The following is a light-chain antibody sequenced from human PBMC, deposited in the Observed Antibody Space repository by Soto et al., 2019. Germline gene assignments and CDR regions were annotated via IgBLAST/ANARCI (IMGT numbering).Light chain of an antibody. CDR1: SSDVGGYNY. J-gene: IGLJ3*02. CDR2: EVS. Sequence: QSALTQPASVSGSPGQSITIYCTGTSSDVGGYNYVSWYQQHPGKAPKLKIYEVSNRPSGVSDRFSGSKSGNTASLTISGLQAEDEADYYCSSFTSINTWVFGGGTKLTVL. CDR3: SSFTSINTWV. V-gene: IGLV2-14*01.